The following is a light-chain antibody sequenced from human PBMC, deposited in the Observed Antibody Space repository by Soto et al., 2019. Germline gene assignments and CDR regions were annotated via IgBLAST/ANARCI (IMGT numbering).Light chain of an antibody. V-gene: IGKV1-39*01. Sequence: DIQMTQSPSSLSASVGDRVTITCRASQTISSSLNWYQQKPGKAPKRLIYAASSLQSGVPSRFGGSGSGTDFTLTISRLQPEDLATYYCQQRYSTPLTFGQGTRLEIK. CDR3: QQRYSTPLT. J-gene: IGKJ5*01. CDR2: AAS. CDR1: QTISSS.